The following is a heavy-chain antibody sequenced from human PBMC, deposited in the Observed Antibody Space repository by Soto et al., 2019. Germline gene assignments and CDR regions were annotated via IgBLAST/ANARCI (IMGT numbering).Heavy chain of an antibody. V-gene: IGHV3-30*03. D-gene: IGHD3-10*01. CDR3: ASGVPPDY. J-gene: IGHJ4*02. Sequence: WGSLRLSCAASGFTFNSYGVYWVRQAPGEGLEWVAVISYDGSDQYYADSVKGRFTISRDNSKNTVYLQMNSLRVEDTGVYYCASGVPPDYWGQGTLVTVSS. CDR2: ISYDGSDQ. CDR1: GFTFNSYG.